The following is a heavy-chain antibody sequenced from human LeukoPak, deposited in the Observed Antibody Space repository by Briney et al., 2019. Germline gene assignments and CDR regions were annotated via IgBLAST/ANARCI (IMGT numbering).Heavy chain of an antibody. V-gene: IGHV3-30-3*01. J-gene: IGHJ4*02. CDR3: ARDINVFGDPLDFANFDY. D-gene: IGHD3-10*02. CDR2: ISYDGSNK. Sequence: GESLRLSCAASGFTFSSYAMHWVRQAPGKGLEWVAVISYDGSNKYYADSVKGRFTISRDNSKNTLYLQMNSLRAEDTAVYYCARDINVFGDPLDFANFDYWGQGTLVTVSS. CDR1: GFTFSSYA.